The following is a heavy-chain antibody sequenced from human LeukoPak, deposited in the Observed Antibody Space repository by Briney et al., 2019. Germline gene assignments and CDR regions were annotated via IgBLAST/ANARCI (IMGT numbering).Heavy chain of an antibody. CDR3: AKDGGLWVSAHWGDS. V-gene: IGHV3-30*18. J-gene: IGHJ4*02. CDR2: ISRDGKRQ. Sequence: PGGSLRLSCATSGFIFNNYDPHWVRQAPGKGLEWLATISRDGKRQFYTDSVKGRFTISRDDSRNTLYLQMNSLRAEDTAVYYCAKDGGLWVSAHWGDSWGRGTLVTVSS. D-gene: IGHD7-27*01. CDR1: GFIFNNYD.